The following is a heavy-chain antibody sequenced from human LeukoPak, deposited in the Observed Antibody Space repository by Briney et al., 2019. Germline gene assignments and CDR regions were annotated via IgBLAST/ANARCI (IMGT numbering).Heavy chain of an antibody. Sequence: GGSLRLSCAASGFTFSSYGMHWVRQAPGKGLEWVAFIRYDGSNKYYADSVKGRFTISRDNSKNTLYLQMNSLRAEDTAVYYCAKDCFRYSGGRAADYWGQGTLVTVSS. D-gene: IGHD6-19*01. CDR1: GFTFSSYG. CDR2: IRYDGSNK. J-gene: IGHJ4*02. V-gene: IGHV3-30*02. CDR3: AKDCFRYSGGRAADY.